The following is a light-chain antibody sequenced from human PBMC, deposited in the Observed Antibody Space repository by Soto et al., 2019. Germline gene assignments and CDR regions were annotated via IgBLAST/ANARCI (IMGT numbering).Light chain of an antibody. V-gene: IGKV1D-16*01. CDR1: QSISTW. CDR2: ATS. J-gene: IGKJ5*01. Sequence: DIQMTQSPSSLSASVGDRVTITCRASQSISTWLAWYQQKPGKAPKSLIYATSNLQSGAPSRFSGSGFGTEFTLTISSLQPEDFATDYCQQYNTYPITFGQGTRLEIK. CDR3: QQYNTYPIT.